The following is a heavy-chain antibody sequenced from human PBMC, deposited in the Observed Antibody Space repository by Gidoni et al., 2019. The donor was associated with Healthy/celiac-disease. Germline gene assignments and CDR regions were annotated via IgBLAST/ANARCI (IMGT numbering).Heavy chain of an antibody. J-gene: IGHJ6*02. D-gene: IGHD4-17*01. Sequence: QVQLVQSGAEVKKPGSSVKVSCKASGGTFSSYAISWVRQAPGQGLEWMGGIIPIFGTANYAQKFQGRVTITADESTSTAYMELSSLRSEDTAVYYCARETNYGGRAYYYGMDVWGQGTTVTVSS. CDR1: GGTFSSYA. CDR2: IIPIFGTA. CDR3: ARETNYGGRAYYYGMDV. V-gene: IGHV1-69*01.